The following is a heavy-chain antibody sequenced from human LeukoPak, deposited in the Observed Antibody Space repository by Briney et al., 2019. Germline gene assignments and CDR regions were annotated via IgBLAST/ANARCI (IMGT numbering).Heavy chain of an antibody. Sequence: SETLSLTCTVSGGSISSSSYYWGCIRQPPGKGLEWIGSIYYSGSTYYNPSLKSRVTISVDTSKNQFSLKLSSVTAADTAVYFCARGFRGDNFDYWGQGTLVTVSS. CDR2: IYYSGST. D-gene: IGHD7-27*01. CDR3: ARGFRGDNFDY. J-gene: IGHJ4*02. CDR1: GGSISSSSYY. V-gene: IGHV4-39*07.